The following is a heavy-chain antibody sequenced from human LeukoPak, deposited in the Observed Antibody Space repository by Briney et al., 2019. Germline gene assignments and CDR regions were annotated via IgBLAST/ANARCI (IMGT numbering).Heavy chain of an antibody. CDR2: ISSSGSTI. V-gene: IGHV3-11*01. CDR3: AKEDGQQQLYDPFDY. D-gene: IGHD6-13*01. CDR1: GFTFSDYY. J-gene: IGHJ4*02. Sequence: PGGSLRLSCAASGFTFSDYYMSWIRQAPGKGLEWVSYISSSGSTIYYADSVKGRFTISRDNAKNSLYLQMNSLRAEDTAVYYCAKEDGQQQLYDPFDYWGQGTLVTVSS.